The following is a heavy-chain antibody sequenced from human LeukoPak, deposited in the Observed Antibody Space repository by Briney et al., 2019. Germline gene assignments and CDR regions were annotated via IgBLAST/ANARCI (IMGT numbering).Heavy chain of an antibody. Sequence: GGSLRLSCAGSGFTFSSYWMSWVRQAPGKGLEWVASIKQDGSEKYYVDSVEGRFTISRDNAKNSLYLQINSLRAEDTALYYCASLGGTYFDTGDNPWGQGTLVTVSS. CDR3: ASLGGTYFDTGDNP. CDR2: IKQDGSEK. D-gene: IGHD2-8*02. CDR1: GFTFSSYW. V-gene: IGHV3-7*01. J-gene: IGHJ5*02.